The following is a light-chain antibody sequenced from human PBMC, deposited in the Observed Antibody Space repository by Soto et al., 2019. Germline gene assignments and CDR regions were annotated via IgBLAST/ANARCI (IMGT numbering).Light chain of an antibody. CDR1: RTINTY. J-gene: IGKJ4*01. V-gene: IGKV1-39*01. Sequence: DVRMTQSPSSLSASVGDTITITCRASRTINTYLNWFQQKPGAPPRLLIYGASTLHDGVPSRFGGSGSGADFTLTISGLQPEDLASYHCQQTYSDNSFGGGTKV. CDR2: GAS. CDR3: QQTYSDNS.